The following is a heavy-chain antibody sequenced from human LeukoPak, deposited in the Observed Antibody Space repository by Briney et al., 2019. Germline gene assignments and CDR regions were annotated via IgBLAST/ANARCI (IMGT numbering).Heavy chain of an antibody. D-gene: IGHD3-10*01. CDR1: GFSFNSDW. CDR2: IKHDESEK. J-gene: IGHJ4*02. V-gene: IGHV3-7*01. CDR3: TKRSDD. Sequence: GGSLRLSCAASGFSFNSDWMDWVRQAPGKGLEWVANIKHDESEKNYLDSVKGRFTISRDNAQNSLYLQMNGLRVEDTAVYYCTKRSDDWGQGTLVTVSS.